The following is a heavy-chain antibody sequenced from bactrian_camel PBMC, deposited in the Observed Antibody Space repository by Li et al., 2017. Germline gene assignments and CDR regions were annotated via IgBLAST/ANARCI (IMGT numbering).Heavy chain of an antibody. Sequence: HVQLVESGGGLVQPGGSRRLFCAASGFTFSSYWMYWVRQTPEKGLEWVSGISDGGSATYYVDSVRGRFTISRDNAKNTLYLQMNSLKPEDTAMYYCARVTGWVDYQYWGQGTQVTVS. CDR2: ISDGGSAT. D-gene: IGHD5*01. CDR1: GFTFSSYW. J-gene: IGHJ4*01. CDR3: ARVTGWVDYQY. V-gene: IGHV3S1*01.